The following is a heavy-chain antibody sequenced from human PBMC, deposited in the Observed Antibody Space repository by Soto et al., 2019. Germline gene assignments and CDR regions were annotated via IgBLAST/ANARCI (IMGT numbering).Heavy chain of an antibody. D-gene: IGHD6-19*01. CDR1: GFTFDNYA. Sequence: EVQLMESGGGLVQPGRSLRLSCAASGFTFDNYAMHWVRQVPGKGQEWVSGISWNSGNIGYADSVKGRFTISRDNAQNSLYLQMNSLRSEDTAFYYCAKDHMAWAGLFDSWGQGTLVTVSS. CDR3: AKDHMAWAGLFDS. CDR2: ISWNSGNI. J-gene: IGHJ4*02. V-gene: IGHV3-9*01.